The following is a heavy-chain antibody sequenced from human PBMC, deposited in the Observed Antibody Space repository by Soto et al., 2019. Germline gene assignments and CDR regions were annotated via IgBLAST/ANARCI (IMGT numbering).Heavy chain of an antibody. D-gene: IGHD2-15*01. V-gene: IGHV1-46*03. Sequence: ASVKVSCKASGYTFTSYYMHGVRQAPGQGLEWMGIINPSGGSTSYAQKFQGRVTMTRDTSTSTVYMELSSLRSEDTAVYYCARERCSGGSCLNNNWFDPWGQGTLVTSPQ. CDR3: ARERCSGGSCLNNNWFDP. CDR2: INPSGGST. CDR1: GYTFTSYY. J-gene: IGHJ5*02.